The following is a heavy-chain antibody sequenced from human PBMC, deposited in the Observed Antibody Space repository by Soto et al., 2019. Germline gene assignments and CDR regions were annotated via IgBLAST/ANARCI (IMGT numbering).Heavy chain of an antibody. J-gene: IGHJ5*02. CDR2: IWYDGSNK. D-gene: IGHD3-10*01. CDR1: GFTFSSYG. V-gene: IGHV3-33*01. Sequence: GGSLRLSCAASGFTFSSYGMHWVRQAPGKGLEWVAVIWYDGSNKYYADSVKGRFTISRDNSKNTLYLQMNSLRAEDTAVYYCARGDLWFGELGEVYNWFDPWGQGTLVTVSS. CDR3: ARGDLWFGELGEVYNWFDP.